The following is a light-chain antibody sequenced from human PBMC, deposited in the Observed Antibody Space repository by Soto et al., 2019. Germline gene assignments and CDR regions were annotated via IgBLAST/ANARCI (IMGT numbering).Light chain of an antibody. CDR1: QSVSSSY. J-gene: IGKJ1*01. CDR2: GAS. Sequence: EIVLTQSPGTLPLSPGERATLSCRASQSVSSSYLAWYQQKPGQAPRLLIFGASRRATGIPDRFSGSGSGTNFPLSISRLEPEDFPVYYCQQYGKLPRTFGEGTKVEIK. CDR3: QQYGKLPRT. V-gene: IGKV3-20*01.